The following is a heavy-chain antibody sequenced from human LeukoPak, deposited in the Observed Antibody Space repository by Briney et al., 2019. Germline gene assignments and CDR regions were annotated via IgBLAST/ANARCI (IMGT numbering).Heavy chain of an antibody. Sequence: GGSLRLSCAASGFTFSSYWMSWVRQAPGKGLEWVANIKQDGSEKYYVDSVKGRFTISRDNAKNSLYLQMNSLRAEDTAVYYCARAIAQRFLMVYAIPLDYWGQGTLVTVSS. J-gene: IGHJ4*02. CDR2: IKQDGSEK. D-gene: IGHD2-8*01. CDR3: ARAIAQRFLMVYAIPLDY. CDR1: GFTFSSYW. V-gene: IGHV3-7*01.